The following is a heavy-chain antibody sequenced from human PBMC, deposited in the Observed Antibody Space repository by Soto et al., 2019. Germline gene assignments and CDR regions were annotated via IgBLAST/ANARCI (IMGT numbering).Heavy chain of an antibody. J-gene: IGHJ4*02. CDR2: IIPIFGTA. V-gene: IGHV1-69*01. Sequence: QVQLVQSGAEVKKPGSSVKVSCKASGGTFSSYAISWVRQAPGQGLEWMGGIIPIFGTANYAQKFQGRVTITADESTSTAYMELSILRSEDTAVYYCARERCSSTSCSYYFDYGVQGTLVTVSS. D-gene: IGHD2-2*01. CDR3: ARERCSSTSCSYYFDY. CDR1: GGTFSSYA.